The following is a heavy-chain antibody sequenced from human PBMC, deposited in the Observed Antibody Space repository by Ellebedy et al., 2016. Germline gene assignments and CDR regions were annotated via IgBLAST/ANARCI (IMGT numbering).Heavy chain of an antibody. CDR1: GYTFTGYY. CDR2: INPNSGGT. CDR3: ARCLVPGIAAAGKGRNWFDP. J-gene: IGHJ5*02. D-gene: IGHD6-13*01. Sequence: ASVKVSCKASGYTFTGYYIHWVRQAPGQGLEWIGWINPNSGGTNYAQKFQGRVTMTRDTSISTAYMELSRLRSDDTAVYYCARCLVPGIAAAGKGRNWFDPWGQGTLVTVSS. V-gene: IGHV1-2*02.